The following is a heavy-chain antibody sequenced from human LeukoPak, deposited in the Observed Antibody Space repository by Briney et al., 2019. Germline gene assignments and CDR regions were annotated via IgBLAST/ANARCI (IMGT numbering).Heavy chain of an antibody. Sequence: GRSLRLSYAASGFTFSSYGMHWVRQAPGKGLEWVAVISYDGSNKYYADSVKGRFTIPRDNSKNTLYLQMNSLRAEDTAVYYCAKDLLGSGEYGMDVWGQGTTVTVSS. D-gene: IGHD3-10*01. CDR3: AKDLLGSGEYGMDV. J-gene: IGHJ6*02. V-gene: IGHV3-30*18. CDR1: GFTFSSYG. CDR2: ISYDGSNK.